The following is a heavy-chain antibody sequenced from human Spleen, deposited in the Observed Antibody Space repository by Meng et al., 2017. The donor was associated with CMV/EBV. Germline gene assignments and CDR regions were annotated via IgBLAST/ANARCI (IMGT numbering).Heavy chain of an antibody. CDR3: ARGAYCGGDCYSWFDP. J-gene: IGHJ5*02. Sequence: SETLSLTCAVYGGSFSGYYWSWIRQPPGKGLEWIGEINHSGSTNYNPSLKSRVTISVDTSKNQFSLKLSSVTAADTAVYYCARGAYCGGDCYSWFDPWGQGTLVTVSS. CDR1: GGSFSGYY. V-gene: IGHV4-34*01. D-gene: IGHD2-21*01. CDR2: INHSGST.